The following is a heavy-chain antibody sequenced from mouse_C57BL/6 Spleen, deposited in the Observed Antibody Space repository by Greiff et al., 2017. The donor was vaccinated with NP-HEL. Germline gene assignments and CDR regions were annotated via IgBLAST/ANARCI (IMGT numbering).Heavy chain of an antibody. D-gene: IGHD2-5*01. Sequence: EVMLVESGGGLVQPGGSLSLSCAASGFTFTDYYMSWVRQPPGKALEWLGFIRNKANGYTTEYSASVKGRFTISRDNSQSILYLQMNALRAEDSATYYCASHYYSNYDRFAYWGQGTLVTVSA. V-gene: IGHV7-3*01. J-gene: IGHJ3*01. CDR3: ASHYYSNYDRFAY. CDR2: IRNKANGYTT. CDR1: GFTFTDYY.